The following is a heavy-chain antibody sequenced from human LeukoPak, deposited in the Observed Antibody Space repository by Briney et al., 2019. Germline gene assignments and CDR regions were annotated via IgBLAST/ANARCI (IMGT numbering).Heavy chain of an antibody. CDR2: ISRTGGNA. V-gene: IGHV3-23*01. CDR3: AKDRSKGSYGDDFDF. D-gene: IGHD1-26*01. CDR1: GFTFSTYA. J-gene: IGHJ4*02. Sequence: GGSLTLSCAASGFTFSTYAMGWVRQAPGVGLQWVSTISRTGGNAYYADSVKGRFTVSRDNSKNTLYLQMNSLRAGDTAVYYCAKDRSKGSYGDDFDFWGQGTLVTVSS.